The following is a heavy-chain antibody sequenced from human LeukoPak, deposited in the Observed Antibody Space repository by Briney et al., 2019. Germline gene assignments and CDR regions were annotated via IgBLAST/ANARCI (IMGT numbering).Heavy chain of an antibody. V-gene: IGHV4-59*01. CDR2: IYYSGGT. CDR1: GGSISSYY. D-gene: IGHD3-22*01. CDR3: ARESSHSSGYDAFDV. Sequence: SETLSLTCTVSGGSISSYYWSWIRQPPGKGLEWIGYIYYSGGTNYNPSLKSRVTMSLDTSKNQISLMITSVTAADTAVYYCARESSHSSGYDAFDVWGQGTKVTVSS. J-gene: IGHJ3*01.